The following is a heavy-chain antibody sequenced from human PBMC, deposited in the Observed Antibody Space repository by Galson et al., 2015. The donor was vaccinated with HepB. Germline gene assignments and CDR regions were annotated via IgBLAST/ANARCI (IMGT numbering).Heavy chain of an antibody. V-gene: IGHV3-21*01. J-gene: IGHJ6*02. D-gene: IGHD3-3*02. Sequence: SLRLSCAASGFNFNNYNMNWVRQAPGKGLEWLSSISVSDTYIYYADSVKGRSTISRDNAKNSLYLQMNGLRAEDTAVYYCARGVPQHCNISSCKRAAWGQGTTVTVSS. CDR3: ARGVPQHCNISSCKRAA. CDR1: GFNFNNYN. CDR2: ISVSDTYI.